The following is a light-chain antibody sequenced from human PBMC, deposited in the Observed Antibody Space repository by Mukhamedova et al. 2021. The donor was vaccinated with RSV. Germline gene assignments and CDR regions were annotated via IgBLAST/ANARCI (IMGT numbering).Light chain of an antibody. Sequence: LVIYEGSQRPSGVSNRFSGSKSGNTASLTISGLQAEDEADYYCSSYGRDSGCVVFGAGTKVTVL. CDR3: SSYGRDSGCVV. V-gene: IGLV2-23*01. J-gene: IGLJ2*01. CDR2: EGS.